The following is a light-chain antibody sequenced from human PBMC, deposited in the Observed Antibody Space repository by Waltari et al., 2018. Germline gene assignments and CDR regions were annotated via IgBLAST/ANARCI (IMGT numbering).Light chain of an antibody. CDR3: QQYNNWPT. CDR1: QSVSSN. V-gene: IGKV3-15*01. J-gene: IGKJ3*01. Sequence: EIVMTQSPATLSVSPGERATLSCRASQSVSSNLAWYQQKPGQAPRLLIYGASTRATGNPRRFSGRWSGTEFTLTLSSMQSENFAVYYCQQYNNWPTFGPGTKVDIK. CDR2: GAS.